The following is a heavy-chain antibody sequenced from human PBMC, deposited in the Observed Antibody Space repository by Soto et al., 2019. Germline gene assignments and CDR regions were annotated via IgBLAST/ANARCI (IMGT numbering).Heavy chain of an antibody. Sequence: QVQLQESGPGLLKPSETLSLTCTVSGGSISSYFYFWFRQPPGKGLEWIGSVYYTGTTDYNPSLKSRVTISVDTSKTQFSLNLRSVTAADTAVYYCARDLAAVPRAFDYWGRGTLVTVSS. CDR1: GGSISSYF. CDR2: VYYTGTT. J-gene: IGHJ4*02. V-gene: IGHV4-59*01. D-gene: IGHD6-13*01. CDR3: ARDLAAVPRAFDY.